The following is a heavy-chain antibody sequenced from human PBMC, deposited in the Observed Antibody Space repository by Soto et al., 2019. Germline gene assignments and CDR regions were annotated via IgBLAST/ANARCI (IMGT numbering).Heavy chain of an antibody. Sequence: GTSVKVSCEASGFSFTSSAVQWVRQARGQRLEWIGWIVVGSGNTNYAQKFQERVTITRDMSTSTAYMELSSLRSEDTAVYYCAAATTNSTVTLFDYWGQGTLVTVSS. J-gene: IGHJ4*02. CDR3: AAATTNSTVTLFDY. D-gene: IGHD4-17*01. V-gene: IGHV1-58*01. CDR2: IVVGSGNT. CDR1: GFSFTSSA.